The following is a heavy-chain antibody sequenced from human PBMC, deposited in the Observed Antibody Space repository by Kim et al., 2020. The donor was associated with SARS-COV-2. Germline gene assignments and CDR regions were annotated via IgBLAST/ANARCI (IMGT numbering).Heavy chain of an antibody. CDR2: IYYSGST. Sequence: SETLSLTCTVSGGSISSSSYYWGWIRQPPGKGLEWIGSIYYSGSTYYNPSLKSRVTISVDTSKNQFSLKLSSVTAADTAVYYCARLHYYDSSGYYYFDYWGQGTLVTVSS. CDR1: GGSISSSSYY. J-gene: IGHJ4*02. V-gene: IGHV4-39*01. CDR3: ARLHYYDSSGYYYFDY. D-gene: IGHD3-22*01.